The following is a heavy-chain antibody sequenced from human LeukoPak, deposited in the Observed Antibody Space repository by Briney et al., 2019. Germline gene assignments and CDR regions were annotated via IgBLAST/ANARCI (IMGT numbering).Heavy chain of an antibody. CDR2: IYYSGST. CDR3: ARALSSGWEIEASNPFYYFDY. J-gene: IGHJ4*02. CDR1: GGSISSYY. V-gene: IGHV4-59*01. Sequence: SETLSLTCTVSGGSISSYYWSWIRQPPGKGLEWIGYIYYSGSTNYNPSLKSRVTISVDTSKNQFSLKLSSVTAADTAVYYCARALSSGWEIEASNPFYYFDYWGQGTLVTVSS. D-gene: IGHD6-19*01.